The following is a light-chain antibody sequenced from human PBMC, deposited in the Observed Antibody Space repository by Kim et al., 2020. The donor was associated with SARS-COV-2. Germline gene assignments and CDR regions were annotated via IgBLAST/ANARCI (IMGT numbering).Light chain of an antibody. CDR1: QSVSSN. CDR2: GAS. J-gene: IGKJ4*01. V-gene: IGKV3-15*01. Sequence: SPGERVTLPCRASQSVSSNLAWYQQKPGQAPRLLIYGASTRATGIPARFSGSGSGTEFTLTISSLQSEDFAVYYCQQYNNWPPLTFGGGTKVDIK. CDR3: QQYNNWPPLT.